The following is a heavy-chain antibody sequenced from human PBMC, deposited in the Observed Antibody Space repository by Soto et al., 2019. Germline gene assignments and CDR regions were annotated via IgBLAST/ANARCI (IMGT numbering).Heavy chain of an antibody. CDR2: IWYDGSKK. CDR3: AKDRLAGNFDY. CDR1: GFTFSSYG. J-gene: IGHJ4*02. V-gene: IGHV3-33*06. Sequence: PGGSLRLSCAASGFTFSSYGMHWVRQAPGKGLERVAVIWYDGSKKYYEDSVEGRFTISRDNSKNTLYLQMNSLRAEDTVVYYCAKDRLAGNFDYWGQGTQVTVSS.